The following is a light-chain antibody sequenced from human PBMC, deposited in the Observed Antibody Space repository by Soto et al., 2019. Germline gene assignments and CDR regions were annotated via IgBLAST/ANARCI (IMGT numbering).Light chain of an antibody. Sequence: QSALTQPASVSGSPGQSITISCTGTSTDVGGYNYVSWYQQHPGKAPKLIIYEVNNRPSGISNRFSGSKSGNTASLTISGLQAGDEADYYCGTWDSSLGAGVFGGGTKLTVL. V-gene: IGLV2-14*01. CDR1: STDVGGYNY. CDR2: EVN. CDR3: GTWDSSLGAGV. J-gene: IGLJ2*01.